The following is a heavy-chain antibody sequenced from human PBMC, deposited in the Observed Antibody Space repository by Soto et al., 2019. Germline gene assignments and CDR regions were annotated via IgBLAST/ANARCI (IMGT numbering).Heavy chain of an antibody. D-gene: IGHD5-18*01. CDR1: GGSFNSNF. Sequence: PSETLSLTCSFSGGSFNSNFWTWIRQPPGKGLEWIGYVYSNEDTTYNPSLKSRVTISVDSSKNQFSLELSSVTAADTAVYYCATRYGYDYYYYFLDVWGKGTTVTVS. V-gene: IGHV4-59*03. CDR2: VYSNEDT. CDR3: ATRYGYDYYYYFLDV. J-gene: IGHJ6*03.